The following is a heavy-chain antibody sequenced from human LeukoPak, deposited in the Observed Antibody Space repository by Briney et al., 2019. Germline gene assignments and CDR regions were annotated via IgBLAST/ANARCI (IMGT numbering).Heavy chain of an antibody. CDR2: ISYDGSNK. Sequence: HPGRSLRLSCAASGFTFSSYAMHWVRQAPGKGLEWVALISYDGSNKYYADSVKGRFTVSRDNSKNTLYLQMNSLRAEDTAVYYCARDFRKWTTVTPTSPRGGQGTLVTVSS. CDR3: ARDFRKWTTVTPTSPR. D-gene: IGHD4-17*01. V-gene: IGHV3-30-3*01. CDR1: GFTFSSYA. J-gene: IGHJ4*02.